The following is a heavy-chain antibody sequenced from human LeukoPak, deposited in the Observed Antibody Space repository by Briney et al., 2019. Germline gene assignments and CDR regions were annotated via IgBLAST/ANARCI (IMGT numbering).Heavy chain of an antibody. D-gene: IGHD3-10*01. V-gene: IGHV3-33*01. Sequence: GRSLRLSCAASGFTFSSYGMHWVRQAPGKGLEWVAVIWYDGGNKYYADSVKGRFTISRDNSKNTLYLQMNSLRAEDTAVYYCARARGSGSYPFDYWGQGTLVTVSS. CDR2: IWYDGGNK. CDR1: GFTFSSYG. J-gene: IGHJ4*02. CDR3: ARARGSGSYPFDY.